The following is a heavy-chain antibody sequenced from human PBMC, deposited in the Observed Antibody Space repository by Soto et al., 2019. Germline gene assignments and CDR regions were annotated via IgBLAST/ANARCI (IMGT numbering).Heavy chain of an antibody. CDR1: GGSISSGDYY. Sequence: SETLSLTCTVSGGSISSGDYYWSWIRQPPGKGLEWIGYIYYSGSTYYNPSLKSRVTISVDTSKNQFSLKLSSVTAADTAVYYCARGIGGMIVSYYFDYWAQGTLVTLSS. D-gene: IGHD3-22*01. J-gene: IGHJ4*02. CDR3: ARGIGGMIVSYYFDY. V-gene: IGHV4-30-4*01. CDR2: IYYSGST.